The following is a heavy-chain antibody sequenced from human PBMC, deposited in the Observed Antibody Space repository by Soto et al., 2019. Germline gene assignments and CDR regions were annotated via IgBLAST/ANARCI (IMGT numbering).Heavy chain of an antibody. D-gene: IGHD2-15*01. Sequence: ASVKVSCKASGYIFTTHAMHWVRQAPGQRLEWMGWINAGNGDTKYSQKFQGRVTITRDTSASTAYMELSSLRSEDTAVYYCARVYCSTDTCYGYYAMDVWGQGTTVTVSS. CDR1: GYIFTTHA. CDR3: ARVYCSTDTCYGYYAMDV. CDR2: INAGNGDT. V-gene: IGHV1-3*01. J-gene: IGHJ6*02.